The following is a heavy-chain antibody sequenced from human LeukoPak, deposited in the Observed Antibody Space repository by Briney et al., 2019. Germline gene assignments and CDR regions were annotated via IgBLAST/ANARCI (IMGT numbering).Heavy chain of an antibody. CDR3: AKGYSYGRFDY. CDR2: IKQDGSEK. CDR1: GFTFSSYW. V-gene: IGHV3-7*03. J-gene: IGHJ4*02. Sequence: GGSLRLSCAASGFTFSSYWMSWVRQAPGRGLEWVANIKQDGSEKYYVDSVKGRFTISRDNAKNSLYLQMNSLRAEDTAVYYCAKGYSYGRFDYWGQGTLVTVSS. D-gene: IGHD5-18*01.